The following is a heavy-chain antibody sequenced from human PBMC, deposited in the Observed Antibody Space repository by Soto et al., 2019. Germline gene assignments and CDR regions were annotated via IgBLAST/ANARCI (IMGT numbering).Heavy chain of an antibody. V-gene: IGHV4-39*07. J-gene: IGHJ3*02. Sequence: PSETLSLTCTVSGGSISSSSYYWGWIRQPPGKGLEWIGEINHSGSTNYNPSLKSRVTISVDTSKNQFSLKLSSVTAADTAVYYCATLSTVTHAFDIWGQGTMVTVSS. CDR1: GGSISSSSYY. CDR3: ATLSTVTHAFDI. D-gene: IGHD4-17*01. CDR2: INHSGST.